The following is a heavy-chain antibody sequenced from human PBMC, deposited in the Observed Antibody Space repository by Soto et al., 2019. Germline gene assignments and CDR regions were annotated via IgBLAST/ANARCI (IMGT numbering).Heavy chain of an antibody. D-gene: IGHD3-3*01. V-gene: IGHV3-7*05. Sequence: GGSLRLSCASSGVTFSSYWMSWVRQAPGKGLEWVANIKQDGSEKYYVDSVKGRFTISRDNAKNSLYLQMNSLRAEDTAVYYCARGGVYYGMDVWGQGTTVTVSS. J-gene: IGHJ6*02. CDR2: IKQDGSEK. CDR3: ARGGVYYGMDV. CDR1: GVTFSSYW.